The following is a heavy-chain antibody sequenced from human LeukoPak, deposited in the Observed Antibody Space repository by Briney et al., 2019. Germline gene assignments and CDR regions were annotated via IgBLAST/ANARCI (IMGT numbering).Heavy chain of an antibody. CDR2: INPNSGGT. CDR1: GFTFTGYY. D-gene: IGHD4-23*01. CDR3: AITTVVTRDAFDI. V-gene: IGHV1-2*02. J-gene: IGHJ3*02. Sequence: ASVRVSCEASGFTFTGYYMHWVRQAPGQGLEWMGWINPNSGGTNYAQTFQGRVTMTRDTSISTAYMELSRLRSDDTAVYYCAITTVVTRDAFDIWGQGTMVTVSS.